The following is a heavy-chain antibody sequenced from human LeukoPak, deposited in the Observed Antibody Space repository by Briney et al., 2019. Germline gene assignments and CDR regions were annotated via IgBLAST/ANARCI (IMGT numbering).Heavy chain of an antibody. Sequence: SGTLSLTCTVSGGSTSSSSYYWEWIRQPPGKGLEWVGSIYYGGSTYYNPSLKSRVTISVDTSKNQFSLKLSSVTAADTAVYYCARRSAFVVFYWGQGTLVTVSS. V-gene: IGHV4-39*01. CDR3: ARRSAFVVFY. CDR2: IYYGGST. D-gene: IGHD3-3*02. J-gene: IGHJ1*01. CDR1: GGSTSSSSYY.